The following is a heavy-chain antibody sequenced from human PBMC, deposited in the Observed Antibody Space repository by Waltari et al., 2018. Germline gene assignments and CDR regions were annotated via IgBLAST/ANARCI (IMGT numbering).Heavy chain of an antibody. J-gene: IGHJ4*02. Sequence: EVQLVESGGGLVQPGGSLRLSCAASGFTFSSYSMNWVRQAPGKGLEWVSYISSSSSTIYYADSVKGRFTISRDNAKNSLYLQMNSLRAEDTAVYYCARGIAAAAPYFDYWGQGTLVTVSS. V-gene: IGHV3-48*01. CDR2: ISSSSSTI. CDR1: GFTFSSYS. CDR3: ARGIAAAAPYFDY. D-gene: IGHD6-13*01.